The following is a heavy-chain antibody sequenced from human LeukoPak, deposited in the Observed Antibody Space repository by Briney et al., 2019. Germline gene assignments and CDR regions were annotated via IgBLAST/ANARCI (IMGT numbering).Heavy chain of an antibody. V-gene: IGHV4-39*07. J-gene: IGHJ4*02. Sequence: PSETLSLTCTVSGGSISSSSYYWGWIRQPPGKGLEWIGSIYYSGSTYYNPSLKSRVTISVDTSKNQFSLKLSSVTAADTAVYYCARGGFHGDYWGQGTLVTVSS. CDR2: IYYSGST. CDR3: ARGGFHGDY. CDR1: GGSISSSSYY. D-gene: IGHD5-24*01.